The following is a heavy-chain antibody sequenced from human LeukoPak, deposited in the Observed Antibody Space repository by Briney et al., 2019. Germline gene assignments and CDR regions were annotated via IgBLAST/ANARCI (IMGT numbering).Heavy chain of an antibody. D-gene: IGHD6-13*01. V-gene: IGHV4-34*01. CDR1: GGSFSGYY. CDR2: INHSGST. J-gene: IGHJ4*02. CDR3: PRPGIAPAIDY. Sequence: SETLSLTCAVYGGSFSGYYWSWIRQPPGKGLEGIGEINHSGSTTYNPSLKSRVPISVDTSKNQFSLKLSSVTAPYTAVYYCPRPGIAPAIDYSGQGTLVTVSS.